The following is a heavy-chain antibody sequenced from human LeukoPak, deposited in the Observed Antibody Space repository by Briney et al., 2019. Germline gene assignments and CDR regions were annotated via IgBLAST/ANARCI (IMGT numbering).Heavy chain of an antibody. CDR1: GFTFNYYS. CDR2: ISSSGTYV. V-gene: IGHV3-21*01. J-gene: IGHJ4*02. CDR3: ARGQEMATINYFDY. Sequence: PGGSLRLSCAASGFTFNYYSMTWVRQAPGKGLEWVSYISSSGTYVYYADSVKGRFTISRDDAKKSLYLHMNSLRAEDTTVYYCARGQEMATINYFDYWGQGTLVTVSS. D-gene: IGHD5-24*01.